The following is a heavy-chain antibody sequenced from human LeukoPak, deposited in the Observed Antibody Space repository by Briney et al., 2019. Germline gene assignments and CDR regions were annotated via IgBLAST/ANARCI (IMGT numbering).Heavy chain of an antibody. V-gene: IGHV4-4*07. J-gene: IGHJ4*02. CDR1: GYSISSIYY. D-gene: IGHD4-17*01. CDR2: IYTSGST. CDR3: ARDVDYDYFDY. Sequence: SETLSLTCTVSGYSISSIYYWSWIRQPAGKGLEWIGRIYTSGSTNYNPSLKSRVTMSVDTSKNQFSLKLSSVTAADTAVYYCARDVDYDYFDYWGQGTLVTVSS.